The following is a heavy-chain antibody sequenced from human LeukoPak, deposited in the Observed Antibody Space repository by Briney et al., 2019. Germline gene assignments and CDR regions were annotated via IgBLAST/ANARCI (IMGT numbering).Heavy chain of an antibody. Sequence: KPGGSLRLSCAASGFTFSDYYMSWIRQAPGKGLEWISYISSTGIYTNYADSVKGRFTISRDNAKNSLYLQMNSLRAEDTAVYNCARGCNSDNCHLLHYWGQGTLVTVSS. D-gene: IGHD2/OR15-2a*01. J-gene: IGHJ4*02. CDR3: ARGCNSDNCHLLHY. V-gene: IGHV3-11*06. CDR2: ISSTGIYT. CDR1: GFTFSDYY.